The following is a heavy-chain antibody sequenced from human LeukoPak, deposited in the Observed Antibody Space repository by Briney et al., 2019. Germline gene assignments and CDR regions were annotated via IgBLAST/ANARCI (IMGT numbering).Heavy chain of an antibody. CDR1: GYTFTSYG. CDR3: ARDRRASDFWSGYYVGLGWFDP. D-gene: IGHD3-3*01. V-gene: IGHV1-18*01. J-gene: IGHJ5*02. Sequence: ASVKVSCKASGYTFTSYGISWVRQAPGQGLEWMGWISAYNGNTNYAQKLQGRVTMTTDTSTSTAYMELRSLRSDDTAVYYSARDRRASDFWSGYYVGLGWFDPWGQGTLVTVSS. CDR2: ISAYNGNT.